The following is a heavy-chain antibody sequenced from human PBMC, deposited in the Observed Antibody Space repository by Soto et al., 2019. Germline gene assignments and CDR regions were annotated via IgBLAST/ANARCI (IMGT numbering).Heavy chain of an antibody. Sequence: PGESLTLSCTGSGYSFTSYWINWVRQMPGKGLEWMGRIDPSDSYTSYSPSFQGHVTISADKSISTAYLQWSSLKASDTAMYFCAREVGYYGMDVWGQGTTVTVSS. CDR3: AREVGYYGMDV. D-gene: IGHD2-2*01. J-gene: IGHJ6*02. V-gene: IGHV5-10-1*01. CDR2: IDPSDSYT. CDR1: GYSFTSYW.